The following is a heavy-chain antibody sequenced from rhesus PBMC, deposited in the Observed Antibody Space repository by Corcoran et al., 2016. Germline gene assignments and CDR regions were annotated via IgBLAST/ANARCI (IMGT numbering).Heavy chain of an antibody. CDR3: ARALRGRFDV. CDR1: VGPISSHY. V-gene: IGHV4-173*01. J-gene: IGHJ5-1*01. Sequence: QLQLQESGPGLVTPSAPLSLTCAVSVGPISSHYWSWICPPPGKAREWIGRIAGRGGSTDYNTSLKSRVTISTDTSKNQFALKLSSVTAADTAVYYCARALRGRFDVWGPGVLVTVSS. CDR2: IAGRGGST.